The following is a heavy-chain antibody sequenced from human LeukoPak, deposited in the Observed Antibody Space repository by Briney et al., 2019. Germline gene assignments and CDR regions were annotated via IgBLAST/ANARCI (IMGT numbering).Heavy chain of an antibody. CDR3: ARVVGATSMDF. V-gene: IGHV4-38-2*01. D-gene: IGHD2-15*01. Sequence: PSETLSLTCYVSGSYIRSDYYWGWVRQPPGKGLEWVGSVHHSGDKYYYVSFASRVTISLDTSRNQFSLRLTSVTAADTAVYYCARVVGATSMDFWGRGALVTVSS. J-gene: IGHJ4*02. CDR1: GSYIRSDYY. CDR2: VHHSGDK.